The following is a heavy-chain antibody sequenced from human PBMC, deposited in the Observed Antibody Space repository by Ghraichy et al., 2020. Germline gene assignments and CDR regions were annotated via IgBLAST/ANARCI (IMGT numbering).Heavy chain of an antibody. CDR3: ARDLTLDY. Sequence: GESLNISCAASGFTFSSYAMHWVRQAPGKGLEWVAVISYDGRHKFYADSVKGRFTVSRDNSNNTLFLHMNGQRAEDTAVYYCARDLTLDYWGQGTLVVVSS. V-gene: IGHV3-30*04. J-gene: IGHJ4*02. CDR2: ISYDGRHK. CDR1: GFTFSSYA. D-gene: IGHD2-21*02.